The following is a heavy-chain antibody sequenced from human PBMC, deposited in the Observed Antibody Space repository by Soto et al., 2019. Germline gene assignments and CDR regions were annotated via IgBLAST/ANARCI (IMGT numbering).Heavy chain of an antibody. CDR1: GFDFSTYG. CDR2: IWYDGSNK. J-gene: IGHJ4*02. V-gene: IGHV3-33*01. CDR3: ARAVGPFDY. D-gene: IGHD1-26*01. Sequence: QVQLVESGGGVVQPGRSVRLSCAASGFDFSTYGMHWVRQAPGKGLEWVAVIWYDGSNKYYADSVRGRFIISRDNSKNTLCLQLNSLRAEDTAVYYCARAVGPFDYWGQGTLVTVSS.